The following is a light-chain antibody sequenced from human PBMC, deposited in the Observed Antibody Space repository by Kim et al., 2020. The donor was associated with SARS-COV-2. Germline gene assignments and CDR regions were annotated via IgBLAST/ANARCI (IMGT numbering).Light chain of an antibody. J-gene: IGLJ3*02. Sequence: SSELTQDPAVSVALGQTVRITCQGDSLRSYYASWYQPKPGQAPVLVIYGKNNRPSGIPDRFSGSSSGNTASLTITGAQAEAEADYYCTSRDSRGNHWVFG. CDR3: TSRDSRGNHWV. V-gene: IGLV3-19*01. CDR2: GKN. CDR1: SLRSYY.